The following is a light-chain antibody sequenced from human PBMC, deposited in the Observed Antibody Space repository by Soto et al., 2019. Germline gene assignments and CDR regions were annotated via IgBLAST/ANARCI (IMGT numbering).Light chain of an antibody. CDR1: QGIGIY. CDR3: QKYNSAPLT. V-gene: IGKV1-27*01. Sequence: DIQMTQSPSSLSASFGDRVTMTCRASQGIGIYLAWFQQRPGNTPKLLIYAASTLQSGVPSRFSGSGSGTDFTLTISSLQHEDVATYYCQKYNSAPLTFGGGTRVEIK. J-gene: IGKJ4*01. CDR2: AAS.